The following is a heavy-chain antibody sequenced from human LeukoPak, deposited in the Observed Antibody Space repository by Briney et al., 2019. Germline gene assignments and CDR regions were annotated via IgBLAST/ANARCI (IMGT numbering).Heavy chain of an antibody. CDR1: GFRFVSNW. D-gene: IGHD4-17*01. J-gene: IGHJ4*02. V-gene: IGHV5-51*01. CDR2: IYPGDSDT. CDR3: ARNYGRYFDY. Sequence: GESLKISCQGSGFRFVSNWIGWVRQMPGKGLEWMGIIYPGDSDTRYSPSFQGQVTISADKSISTAYLQWSTLKASDTAIYYCARNYGRYFDYWGQGTLVTVSS.